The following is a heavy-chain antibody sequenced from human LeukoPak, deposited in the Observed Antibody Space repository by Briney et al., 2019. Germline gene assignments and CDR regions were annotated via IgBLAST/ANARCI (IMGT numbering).Heavy chain of an antibody. CDR2: ISGSGGST. CDR3: AKDRDGYNTDFDY. D-gene: IGHD5-24*01. J-gene: IGHJ4*02. Sequence: GVSLRLSCAASGLIFTNYAMTWVRQAPGKGLEWVSGISGSGGSTYYADSVKGRFTISRDKSKNTLYLQMNSLRAEDTAVYYCAKDRDGYNTDFDYWGQGTLVTVSS. CDR1: GLIFTNYA. V-gene: IGHV3-23*01.